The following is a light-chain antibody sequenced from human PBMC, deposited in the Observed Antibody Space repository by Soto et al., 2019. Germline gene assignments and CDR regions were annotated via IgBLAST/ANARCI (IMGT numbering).Light chain of an antibody. Sequence: DIQMTQSPSSLSASVGDRVTITCRASQSISNYLNWYQQKPGKGPNLLIYAASNLYTGVPSRFSGSRSGTEFTLTISSLQPDDFATYYCQHYNSYSEAFGQGTKVDIK. CDR3: QHYNSYSEA. J-gene: IGKJ1*01. CDR2: AAS. V-gene: IGKV1-5*01. CDR1: QSISNY.